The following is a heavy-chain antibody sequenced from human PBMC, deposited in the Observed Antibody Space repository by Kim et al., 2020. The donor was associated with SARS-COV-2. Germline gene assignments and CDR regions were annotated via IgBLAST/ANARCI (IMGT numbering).Heavy chain of an antibody. D-gene: IGHD1-26*01. V-gene: IGHV3-23*01. CDR3: AKQRGVGSYFYFDY. J-gene: IGHJ4*02. Sequence: YADSLKGRFTISRDNSKNTLYLQMNSLRAEDTAVYYCAKQRGVGSYFYFDYWGQGTLVTVLS.